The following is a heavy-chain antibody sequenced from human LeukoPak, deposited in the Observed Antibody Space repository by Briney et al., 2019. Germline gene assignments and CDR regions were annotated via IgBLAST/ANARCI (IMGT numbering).Heavy chain of an antibody. D-gene: IGHD6-19*01. CDR2: LSRSTTII. V-gene: IGHV3-48*01. J-gene: IGHJ4*02. CDR3: ARSGWYDDFDY. Sequence: GGSLRLSCAASGFNFNIYSMNWVSQAPGKGLEWISYLSRSTTIIYYADSVKGRFTISRDNAKSSLYLQMNSLRAEDTAMYYCARSGWYDDFDYLGQGTLVTVSS. CDR1: GFNFNIYS.